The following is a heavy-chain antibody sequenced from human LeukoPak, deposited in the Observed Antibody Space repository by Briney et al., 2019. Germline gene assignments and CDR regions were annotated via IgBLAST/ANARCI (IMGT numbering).Heavy chain of an antibody. CDR3: ARAPGDSSGYYRRDIEYFQH. D-gene: IGHD3-22*01. Sequence: PGGSLRLSCAASGFSFSSYNMNWVRQAPGKGLEWVSSISSSSSYIYYADSVKGRFTISRDNAKNSLYLQMNSLRAEDTAVYYCARAPGDSSGYYRRDIEYFQHWGQGTLVTVSS. V-gene: IGHV3-21*01. CDR2: ISSSSSYI. J-gene: IGHJ1*01. CDR1: GFSFSSYN.